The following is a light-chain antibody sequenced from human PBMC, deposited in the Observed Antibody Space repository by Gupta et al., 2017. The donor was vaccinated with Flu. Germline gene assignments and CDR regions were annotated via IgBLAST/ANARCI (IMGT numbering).Light chain of an antibody. CDR2: EVT. CDR1: TSDVGSYSL. Sequence: SALTQPASVSGSPGQSITISCTGTTSDVGSYSLVSWYQQHPGKAPKLIIYEVTKRPSGVSYRFSGSKSGNTASLTISGLQAEDEGDYYCCSYVGSDTLIFGGGTKLTVL. CDR3: CSYVGSDTLI. J-gene: IGLJ2*01. V-gene: IGLV2-23*02.